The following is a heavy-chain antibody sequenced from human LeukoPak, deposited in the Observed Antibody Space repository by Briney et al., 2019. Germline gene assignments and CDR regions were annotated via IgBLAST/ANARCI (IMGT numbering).Heavy chain of an antibody. D-gene: IGHD6-19*01. Sequence: GGSLRLSCAASGFTFSNSAMSWVRQAPGKGLEWVSAISGSGGSTYYADSVKGRLTLSRDNSKNTLYLQMNSLRAEDTAVYYCAKVPLGVAAFYFDYWGQGTLVTVSS. CDR1: GFTFSNSA. CDR2: ISGSGGST. CDR3: AKVPLGVAAFYFDY. V-gene: IGHV3-23*01. J-gene: IGHJ4*02.